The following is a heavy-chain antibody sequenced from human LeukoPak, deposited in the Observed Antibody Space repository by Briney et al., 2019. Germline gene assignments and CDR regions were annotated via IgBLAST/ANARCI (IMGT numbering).Heavy chain of an antibody. V-gene: IGHV1-69*13. J-gene: IGHJ4*02. CDR3: ARSIYPGIAAAGSNY. D-gene: IGHD6-13*01. Sequence: ASVKVSCKASGGTFSSYAISWVRQAPGQGLEWMGGIIPIFGTANYAQKFQGRVTITADESTSTAYMELSSLRSEDTAVYYCARSIYPGIAAAGSNYWGQGTLVTVSS. CDR1: GGTFSSYA. CDR2: IIPIFGTA.